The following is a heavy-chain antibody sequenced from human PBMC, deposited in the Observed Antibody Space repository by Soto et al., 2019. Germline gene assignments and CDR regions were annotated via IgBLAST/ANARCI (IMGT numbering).Heavy chain of an antibody. V-gene: IGHV4-39*01. CDR1: GGSIISSNFY. J-gene: IGHJ5*02. D-gene: IGHD3-10*02. CDR3: ARHVRGAVTMNWFDP. Sequence: QLQESGPGLVKPSETLSLTCTVSGGSIISSNFYWGWIRQPPGKGLEWIGSVEYGGSTYDNPSLKSRVTLSSDTSNNQFSLKLTSVTAADTAIYYCARHVRGAVTMNWFDPWGHGTLVTVSS. CDR2: VEYGGST.